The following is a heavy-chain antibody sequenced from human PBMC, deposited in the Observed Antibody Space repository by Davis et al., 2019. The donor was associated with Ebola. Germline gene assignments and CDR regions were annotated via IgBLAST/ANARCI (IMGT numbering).Heavy chain of an antibody. J-gene: IGHJ5*02. CDR3: ARDSGRIDFWSGYHPNWFDP. V-gene: IGHV1-46*01. D-gene: IGHD3-3*01. CDR1: GYTFTSYY. Sequence: ASVKVSCKASGYTFTSYYMHWVRQAPGQGLEWMGIINPSGGSTSYAQKFQGRVTMTRDTSTSTAYMELRSLRSDDTAVYYCARDSGRIDFWSGYHPNWFDPWGQGTLVTVSS. CDR2: INPSGGST.